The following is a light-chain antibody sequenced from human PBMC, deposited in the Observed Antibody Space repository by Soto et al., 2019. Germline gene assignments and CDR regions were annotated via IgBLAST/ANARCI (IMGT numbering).Light chain of an antibody. J-gene: IGKJ3*01. CDR2: GAS. CDR3: QQYNKGPLS. CDR1: QSFTSN. V-gene: IGKV3-15*01. Sequence: EIVMTQSPATLSVSPGERATLSSRASQSFTSNLAWYQQKPGQAPRLLIYGASTRATGIPARFSGSGSGTEFTLTISSLQSEDFAVYYCQQYNKGPLSFGPGTKVEIK.